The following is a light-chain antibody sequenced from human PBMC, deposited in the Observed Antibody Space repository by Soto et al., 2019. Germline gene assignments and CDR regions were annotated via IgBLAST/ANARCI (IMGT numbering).Light chain of an antibody. V-gene: IGLV2-14*01. CDR3: ASYTDYSPLVI. J-gene: IGLJ2*01. CDR1: SSDIGAYNY. CDR2: DVT. Sequence: QSALTQPASVSGSPGQSIAISCTGSSSDIGAYNYVSWYQHHPGKAPKLIIYDVTSRPSGVSSRFSGAKSGNAASLIISGLQPEDEADYFCASYTDYSPLVIVGGGTKLTVL.